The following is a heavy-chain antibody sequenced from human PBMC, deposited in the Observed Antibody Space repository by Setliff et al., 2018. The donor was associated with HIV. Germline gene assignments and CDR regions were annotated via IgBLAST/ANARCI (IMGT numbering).Heavy chain of an antibody. CDR1: GYTFTSYG. CDR2: ISAYNGNT. V-gene: IGHV1-18*01. CDR3: AREKGGSGYPLGMDV. D-gene: IGHD3-22*01. J-gene: IGHJ6*02. Sequence: VASVKVSCKASGYTFTSYGISWMRQAPGQGLEWMGWISAYNGNTNYAQKLQGRVTMTTDTSTSTAYMELRSLRSDDTAVYYCAREKGGSGYPLGMDVWGQGTTVTVSS.